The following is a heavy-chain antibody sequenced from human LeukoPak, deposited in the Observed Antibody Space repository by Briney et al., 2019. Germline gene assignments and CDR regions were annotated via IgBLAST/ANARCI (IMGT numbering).Heavy chain of an antibody. CDR2: IDEGGSNA. CDR3: IRDEALWRLDY. D-gene: IGHD2-21*01. J-gene: IGHJ4*02. Sequence: GGSLRLSCAASGFTFSNHWMHWVRQAPGKGRVWVSRIDEGGSNAMYADSVKGPFTISRDNAKNTVNLQMNSLRAEDTGVYYCIRDEALWRLDYWGQGTLVTVSS. CDR1: GFTFSNHW. V-gene: IGHV3-74*03.